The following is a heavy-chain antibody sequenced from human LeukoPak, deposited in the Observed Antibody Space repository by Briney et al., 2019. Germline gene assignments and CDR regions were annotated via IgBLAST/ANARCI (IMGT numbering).Heavy chain of an antibody. CDR3: ARGLAP. J-gene: IGHJ4*02. CDR2: ISYSGSTI. Sequence: GGSLRLSCVASGFTLSSYDMNWVRQAPGKGLEWVSYISYSGSTIYYADSVKGRFTISRDNAKNSLYLQMNSLRDEDTAVYYCARGLAPGGQGTLVTVSS. CDR1: GFTLSSYD. V-gene: IGHV3-48*03. D-gene: IGHD2-2*01.